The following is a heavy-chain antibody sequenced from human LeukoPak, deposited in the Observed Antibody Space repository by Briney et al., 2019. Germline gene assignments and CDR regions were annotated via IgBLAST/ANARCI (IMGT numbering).Heavy chain of an antibody. J-gene: IGHJ4*02. Sequence: GGSLRLSCAASGFTFSNAWMSWVRQAPGKGPEWVGRIKSKTDGGTTDYAAPVKGRFTISRDDSKNTLYLQMNSLKTEDTAVYYCTTEYAVVRGVMVYWGQGTLVTVSS. V-gene: IGHV3-15*01. D-gene: IGHD3-10*01. CDR3: TTEYAVVRGVMVY. CDR1: GFTFSNAW. CDR2: IKSKTDGGTT.